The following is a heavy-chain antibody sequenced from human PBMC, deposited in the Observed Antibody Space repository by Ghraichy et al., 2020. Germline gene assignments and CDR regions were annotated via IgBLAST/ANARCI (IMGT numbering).Heavy chain of an antibody. D-gene: IGHD3-10*01. V-gene: IGHV3-48*01. J-gene: IGHJ5*02. CDR2: ISSSSETI. CDR1: DFIFSTYN. Sequence: GESLNISCAASDFIFSTYNMNWVRQAPGRGLEWVSYISSSSETIHYADSVKGRFTVSRDNAKSSQYLQMNSLRVEDTAVYYCARGYGSGRNWFDPWGQGTLVTVSS. CDR3: ARGYGSGRNWFDP.